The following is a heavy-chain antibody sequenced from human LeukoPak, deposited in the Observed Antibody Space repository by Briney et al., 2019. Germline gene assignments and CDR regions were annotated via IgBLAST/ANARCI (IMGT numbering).Heavy chain of an antibody. CDR3: ARDQWDLIVVVPAAIISWFDP. V-gene: IGHV3-21*01. CDR1: EFTFSSYS. D-gene: IGHD2-2*02. Sequence: GGSLRLSCAASEFTFSSYSMNWVRQAPGKGLEWVSSISSSSSYIYYADSVKGRFTISRDNAKNSLYLQMNSLRAEDTAVYYCARDQWDLIVVVPAAIISWFDPWGQGTLVTVSS. J-gene: IGHJ5*02. CDR2: ISSSSSYI.